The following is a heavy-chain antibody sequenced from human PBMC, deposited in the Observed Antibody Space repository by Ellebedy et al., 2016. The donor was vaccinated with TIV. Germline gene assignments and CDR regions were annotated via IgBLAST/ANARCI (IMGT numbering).Heavy chain of an antibody. V-gene: IGHV4-4*07. J-gene: IGHJ3*02. CDR1: GDSIYSYY. Sequence: MPSETLSLTCTVSGDSIYSYYWTWIRQPAGKGLEWIGRIYFSGSTNYNPSLKSRVTMSVDTSKNQFSLKLNSVTAADTAVYYRARIKVGFDAFGIWGQGKMVTVSS. CDR3: ARIKVGFDAFGI. D-gene: IGHD1-26*01. CDR2: IYFSGST.